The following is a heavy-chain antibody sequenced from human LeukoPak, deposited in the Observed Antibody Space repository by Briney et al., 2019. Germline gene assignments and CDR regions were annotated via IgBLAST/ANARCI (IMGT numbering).Heavy chain of an antibody. D-gene: IGHD3-10*01. CDR2: IWYDGSNK. CDR3: ARNRGSGSYSSSIYYYYVDV. CDR1: GFTLSSYG. Sequence: PGGSLRLSCAASGFTLSSYGMHWVRQAPGKGLEWVAVIWYDGSNKYYADSVKGRFTISRDNSKNTLYLQMNSLRAEDTAVYYCARNRGSGSYSSSIYYYYVDVWGKGTTVTVSS. J-gene: IGHJ6*03. V-gene: IGHV3-33*01.